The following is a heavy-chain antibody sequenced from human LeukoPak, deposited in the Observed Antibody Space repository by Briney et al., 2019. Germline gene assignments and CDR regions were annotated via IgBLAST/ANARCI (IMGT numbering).Heavy chain of an antibody. CDR1: GFTFDDYA. D-gene: IGHD2/OR15-2a*01. CDR3: AREGRCGYYKGGSDAFDI. V-gene: IGHV3-20*04. CDR2: INWNGDST. Sequence: PGGSLRLSCAASGFTFDDYAMTWVRQVPGKGLEWVAGINWNGDSTGYADSVKGRFTISRDNVKNSLYLQMNSLRAEDTALYYCAREGRCGYYKGGSDAFDIWGQGTLVTVSS. J-gene: IGHJ3*02.